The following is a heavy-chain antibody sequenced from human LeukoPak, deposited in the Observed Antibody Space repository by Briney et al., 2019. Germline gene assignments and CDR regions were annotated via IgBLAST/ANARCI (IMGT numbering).Heavy chain of an antibody. D-gene: IGHD3-22*01. V-gene: IGHV3-48*01. CDR3: ARDLLYVASSGYYPFDY. CDR2: ISSSSSTI. CDR1: GFTFSSYS. Sequence: GGSLRLSCAASGFTFSSYSMNWVRQAPGKGLEWVSYISSSSSTIYYADSVKGRFTISRDNSKNTLYLQMNSLRAEDTALYYCARDLLYVASSGYYPFDYWGQGTLVTVSS. J-gene: IGHJ4*02.